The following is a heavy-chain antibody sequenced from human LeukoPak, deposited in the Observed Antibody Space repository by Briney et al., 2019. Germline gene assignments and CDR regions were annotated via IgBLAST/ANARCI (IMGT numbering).Heavy chain of an antibody. V-gene: IGHV1-2*02. Sequence: ASVKVPCKASGYTFTGYYMHWVRRPPGRGLEWMRWINPNSSGTIYTQKSQDRVTIPRDTSISTAYRELSRLRSDDTAVYYCARDHGYCSSTSCYNWFDPWGQGTLVTVSS. CDR3: ARDHGYCSSTSCYNWFDP. CDR1: GYTFTGYY. J-gene: IGHJ5*02. CDR2: INPNSSGT. D-gene: IGHD2-2*01.